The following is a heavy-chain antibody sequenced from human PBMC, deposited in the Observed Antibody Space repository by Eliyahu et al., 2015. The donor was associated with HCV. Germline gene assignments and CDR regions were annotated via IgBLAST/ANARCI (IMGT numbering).Heavy chain of an antibody. D-gene: IGHD5-24*01. Sequence: ASGFTFGDYAMSWFRQAPGKGLEWVGFIRSKAYGGTTEYAASVKGRFTISRDDSKSIAYLQMNSLKTEDTAVYYCTRDSGDDYKALDYWGQGTLVTVSS. V-gene: IGHV3-49*03. CDR3: TRDSGDDYKALDY. CDR2: IRSKAYGGTT. J-gene: IGHJ4*02. CDR1: GFTFGDYA.